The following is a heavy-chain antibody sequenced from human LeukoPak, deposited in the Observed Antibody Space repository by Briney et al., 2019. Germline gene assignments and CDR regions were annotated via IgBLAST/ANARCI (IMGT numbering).Heavy chain of an antibody. J-gene: IGHJ3*02. CDR3: ARHSERWLGAFDI. V-gene: IGHV4-59*08. CDR2: IYYSGST. Sequence: SETLSLTCTVSGGSISSYYWSWIRQPPGKGLEWIGYIYYSGSTNYNPSLKSRVTISVDTSKNQFSLKLSSVTAADTAVYYCARHSERWLGAFDIWGQGTMVTVSS. D-gene: IGHD6-19*01. CDR1: GGSISSYY.